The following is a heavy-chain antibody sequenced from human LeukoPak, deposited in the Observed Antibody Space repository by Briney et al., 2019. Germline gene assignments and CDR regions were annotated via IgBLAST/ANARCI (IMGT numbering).Heavy chain of an antibody. CDR2: IRSKAYGGTT. Sequence: QAGGSLRLSCTASGLTFGDYAMSWFRQAPGKGLEWVGFIRSKAYGGTTEYAASVKGRFTISRDDSKSIAYLQMNSLRAEDAAVYYCASRLTGTMWLYYMDVWGKGTTVTVSS. V-gene: IGHV3-49*03. CDR3: ASRLTGTMWLYYMDV. D-gene: IGHD1-20*01. J-gene: IGHJ6*03. CDR1: GLTFGDYA.